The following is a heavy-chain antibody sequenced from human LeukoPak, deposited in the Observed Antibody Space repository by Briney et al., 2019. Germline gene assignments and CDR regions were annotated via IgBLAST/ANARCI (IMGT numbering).Heavy chain of an antibody. V-gene: IGHV4-34*01. CDR2: INHSGST. CDR1: GGSFSGYY. J-gene: IGHJ4*02. Sequence: PSETLSLTCAVYGGSFSGYYWSWLRQPPGKGLEWIGEINHSGSTNYNPSLKSRVTISVDTSKNQFSLKLSSVTAADTAVYYCASSSSWYGYYLDYWGQGTLVTVSS. D-gene: IGHD6-13*01. CDR3: ASSSSWYGYYLDY.